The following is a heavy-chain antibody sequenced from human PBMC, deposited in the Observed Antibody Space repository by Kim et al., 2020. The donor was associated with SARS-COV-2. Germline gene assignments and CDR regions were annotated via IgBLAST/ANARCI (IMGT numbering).Heavy chain of an antibody. D-gene: IGHD2-2*01. CDR3: ARDAPLYCSSTSCYAGFVPYYSGMDV. Sequence: ASVKVSCKASGYTFTSYGISWVRQAPGQGLEWMGWISAYNGNTNYAQKLQGRVTMTTDTSTSTAYMELRSLRSDDTAVYYCARDAPLYCSSTSCYAGFVPYYSGMDVWGQGTPVTVSS. V-gene: IGHV1-18*01. J-gene: IGHJ6*02. CDR1: GYTFTSYG. CDR2: ISAYNGNT.